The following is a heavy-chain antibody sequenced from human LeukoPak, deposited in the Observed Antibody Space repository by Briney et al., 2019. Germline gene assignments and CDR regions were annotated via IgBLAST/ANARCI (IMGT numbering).Heavy chain of an antibody. CDR2: IRYDGSNK. Sequence: PGGSLRLSCAASGFTFSSYGMHWVRQAPGKGLEWVAFIRYDGSNKYYADSVKGRFTISRDNSKNTLYLQMNSLRAEDTAVYYCAKERKLWFGELFRSVVQSSDAFDIWGQGTMVTVSS. CDR1: GFTFSSYG. V-gene: IGHV3-30*02. J-gene: IGHJ3*02. CDR3: AKERKLWFGELFRSVVQSSDAFDI. D-gene: IGHD3-10*01.